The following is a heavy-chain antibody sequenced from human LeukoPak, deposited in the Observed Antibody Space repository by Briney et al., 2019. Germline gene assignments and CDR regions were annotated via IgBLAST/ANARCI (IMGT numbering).Heavy chain of an antibody. J-gene: IGHJ4*02. CDR2: ISSSSSYI. CDR1: GFTFSSYS. CDR3: ARDFWGPSMVQGVSDY. V-gene: IGHV3-21*01. Sequence: GGSLRLSCAPSGFTFSSYSMNWVRQAPGKWLEWVSSISSSSSYIYYADSVKGRFTISRDNAKNSLYLQMNSLRAEDTAVYYCARDFWGPSMVQGVSDYWGQGTLVTVSS. D-gene: IGHD3-10*01.